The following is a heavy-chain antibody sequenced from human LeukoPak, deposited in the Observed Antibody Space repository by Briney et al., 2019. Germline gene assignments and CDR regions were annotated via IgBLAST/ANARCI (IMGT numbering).Heavy chain of an antibody. CDR2: IRGKTNSYAT. CDR3: TGGSGWYSPDY. CDR1: GFTFSDSA. J-gene: IGHJ4*02. D-gene: IGHD6-19*01. V-gene: IGHV3-73*01. Sequence: AGGSLRLSCAASGFTFSDSAMNWVRRASGKGLEWVGHIRGKTNSYATAYAASVRGRFTISRDDSKNTAYLQMNSLKTEDTAVYYCTGGSGWYSPDYWGQGTLVTVSS.